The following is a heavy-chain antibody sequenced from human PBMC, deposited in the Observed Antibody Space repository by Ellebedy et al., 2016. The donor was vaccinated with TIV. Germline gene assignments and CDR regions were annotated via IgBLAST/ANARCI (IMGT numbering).Heavy chain of an antibody. Sequence: PGGSLRLSCAASGFTFSNYAMHWVRQAPGKGLEWVALITYDGTNKYYADSVKGRFTISRDNSKNTLYLQVNSLRAEDTAVYYCARDSRVFTDWRYYAMDVWGQGTTVTVSS. CDR2: ITYDGTNK. CDR1: GFTFSNYA. CDR3: ARDSRVFTDWRYYAMDV. J-gene: IGHJ6*02. D-gene: IGHD3-9*01. V-gene: IGHV3-30-3*01.